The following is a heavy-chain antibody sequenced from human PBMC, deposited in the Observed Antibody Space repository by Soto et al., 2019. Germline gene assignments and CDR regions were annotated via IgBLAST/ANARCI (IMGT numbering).Heavy chain of an antibody. CDR1: GGSISSGGYS. V-gene: IGHV4-30-2*01. CDR2: IYHSGST. D-gene: IGHD2-2*01. CDR3: ARGDVVVPAAHAGP. Sequence: SETLSLTCAVSGGSISSGGYSWSWIRQPPGKGLEWIGYIYHSGSTYYNPSLKSRVTISVDRSKNQFSLKLSSVTAADTAVYYCARGDVVVPAAHAGPWGQGTLVTVSS. J-gene: IGHJ5*02.